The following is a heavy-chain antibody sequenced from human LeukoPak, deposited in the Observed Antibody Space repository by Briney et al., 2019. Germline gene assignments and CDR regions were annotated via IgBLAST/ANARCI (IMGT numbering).Heavy chain of an antibody. J-gene: IGHJ4*02. V-gene: IGHV3-21*04. CDR1: GFTFSSYS. Sequence: GGSLRLSCAASGFTFSSYSMNWVRQAPGKGLEWVSSISSSSSYIYYADSVKGRFIISRDDSKNTLYLQMTSLRAEDTAVYYCARDYYESGSYEGISFDYWGQGTLVTVSS. D-gene: IGHD3-10*01. CDR2: ISSSSSYI. CDR3: ARDYYESGSYEGISFDY.